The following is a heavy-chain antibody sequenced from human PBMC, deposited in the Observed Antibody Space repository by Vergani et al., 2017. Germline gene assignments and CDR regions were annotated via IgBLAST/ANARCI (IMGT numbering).Heavy chain of an antibody. CDR3: ARVLGDPYYYYMDV. J-gene: IGHJ6*03. D-gene: IGHD3-16*01. CDR2: INTNTAKP. Sequence: QVQLEQSGSELKNPGASVTVSCKASGYTFTTYPMNWVRQAPGQGLEWMGWINTNTAKPTYAQGLKGRFVFSVDTSVRTAYLQISNLKPEDTAVYYCARVLGDPYYYYMDVWGQGTTVTVSS. V-gene: IGHV7-4-1*02. CDR1: GYTFTTYP.